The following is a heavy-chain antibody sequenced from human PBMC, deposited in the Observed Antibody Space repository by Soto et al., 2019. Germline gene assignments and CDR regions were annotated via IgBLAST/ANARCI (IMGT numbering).Heavy chain of an antibody. D-gene: IGHD4-17*01. Sequence: QVQLQQWGAGLLKPSETLSLTCAVYGGSFSGYYWSWIRQPPGKGLEWIGEINHSGSTNYNPSLKSRVTISVDTSKNQFSLKLSSVTAADTAVYYCARGPDYGGNSGWFDYWGQGTLVTVSS. CDR3: ARGPDYGGNSGWFDY. CDR2: INHSGST. CDR1: GGSFSGYY. J-gene: IGHJ4*02. V-gene: IGHV4-34*01.